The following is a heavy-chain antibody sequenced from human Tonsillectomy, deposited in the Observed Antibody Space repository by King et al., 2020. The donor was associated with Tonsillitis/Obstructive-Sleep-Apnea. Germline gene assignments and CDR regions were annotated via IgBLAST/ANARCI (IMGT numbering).Heavy chain of an antibody. J-gene: IGHJ6*03. D-gene: IGHD1-1*01. V-gene: IGHV3-23*04. CDR3: AKVEVSATSEDSYFFYYMDV. CDR1: GFNFSRSA. Sequence: VQLVESGGDLVQPGGSLRLSCAPSGFNFSRSAMSWVRQAPGKGLEWVSAISGSGGSKYYSDSVKGRLTISSDNSKNKLYMQMNSLRAEDTAVFYCAKVEVSATSEDSYFFYYMDVWGTGTTVTVS. CDR2: ISGSGGSK.